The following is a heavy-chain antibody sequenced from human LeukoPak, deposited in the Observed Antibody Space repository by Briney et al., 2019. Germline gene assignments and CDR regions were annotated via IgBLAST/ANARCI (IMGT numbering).Heavy chain of an antibody. CDR3: TTDLTIFGNGWFDP. CDR1: GFTFGDYA. V-gene: IGHV3-49*03. J-gene: IGHJ5*02. CDR2: IRSKAYGGTT. Sequence: PGRSLRLSCAASGFTFGDYAMSWFRQAPGKGLEWVGFIRSKAYGGTTEYAASVKGRFTISRDDSKSIAYLQMNSLKTEDTAVYYCTTDLTIFGNGWFDPWGQGTLVTVSS. D-gene: IGHD3-3*01.